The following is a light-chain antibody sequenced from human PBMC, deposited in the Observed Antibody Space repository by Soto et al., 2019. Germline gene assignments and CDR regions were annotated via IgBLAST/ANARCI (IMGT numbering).Light chain of an antibody. J-gene: IGKJ1*01. V-gene: IGKV1-5*03. CDR1: QSISNW. CDR3: QQYESYWKT. CDR2: QAS. Sequence: DIQMTQSPSTLSASVGDRVTITCRASQSISNWLAWYQQKPGKAPKVLIYQASSLETGVPSRFSGSGSGTEFTLTISGLQPDDFATYYYQQYESYWKTFGQGTKVEIK.